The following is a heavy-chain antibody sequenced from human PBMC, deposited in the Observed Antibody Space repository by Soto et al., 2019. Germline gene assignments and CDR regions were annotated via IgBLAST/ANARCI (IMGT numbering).Heavy chain of an antibody. Sequence: QVQLVQSGAEEKKPGASVKVSCKAYGYTFTDYAMHWVRQAPGQRLEWMGWINAGNGNTKYSQNFQGRVTITRDTSASTAYMELSSLRSEDTAVYYCARAVAVPADFDYWGQGTLVTVSS. CDR2: INAGNGNT. J-gene: IGHJ4*02. V-gene: IGHV1-3*05. D-gene: IGHD6-19*01. CDR3: ARAVAVPADFDY. CDR1: GYTFTDYA.